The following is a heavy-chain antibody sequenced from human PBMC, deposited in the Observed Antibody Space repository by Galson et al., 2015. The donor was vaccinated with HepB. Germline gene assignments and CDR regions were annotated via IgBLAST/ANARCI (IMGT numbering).Heavy chain of an antibody. J-gene: IGHJ4*02. CDR2: MNPNGGNT. CDR1: GYTFTSYD. D-gene: IGHD3/OR15-3a*01. CDR3: ARAGWDDLYYFDY. V-gene: IGHV1-8*01. Sequence: SVKVSCKASGYTFTSYDINWVRQATGQGLEWMGWMNPNGGNTGYAQKFQGRVTMTRNTSISTAYMELSSLRSEDTAVYYCARAGWDDLYYFDYWGQGTLVTVSS.